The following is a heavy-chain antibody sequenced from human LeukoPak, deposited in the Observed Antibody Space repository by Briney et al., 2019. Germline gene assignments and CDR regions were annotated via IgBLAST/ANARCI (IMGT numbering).Heavy chain of an antibody. V-gene: IGHV3-11*01. CDR1: GFTFSDYY. J-gene: IGHJ4*02. Sequence: PGGSLRLSCAASGFTFSDYYMSWNRQAPGEGLEWVSYISSSGSTIYYADSVKGRFTISRDNAKNSLYLQMNSLRAEDTAVYYCARVPSGSYTGEFDYWGQGTLVTVSS. CDR2: ISSSGSTI. D-gene: IGHD1-26*01. CDR3: ARVPSGSYTGEFDY.